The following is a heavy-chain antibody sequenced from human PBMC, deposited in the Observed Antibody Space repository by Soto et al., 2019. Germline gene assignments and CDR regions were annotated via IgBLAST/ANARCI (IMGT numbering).Heavy chain of an antibody. CDR1: GGPLSSGSYY. CDR2: IYYSGTT. Sequence: SETLSLTCTVSGGPLSSGSYYWSWIRQSPGQGLEWIGYIYYSGTTKYNPSLKSRVSISVDTSKNQFSLKLTSLSAADTAVYYCGRGEYHYGSGSYCPPGYWGQGTLVTVSS. V-gene: IGHV4-61*01. CDR3: GRGEYHYGSGSYCPPGY. D-gene: IGHD3-10*01. J-gene: IGHJ4*02.